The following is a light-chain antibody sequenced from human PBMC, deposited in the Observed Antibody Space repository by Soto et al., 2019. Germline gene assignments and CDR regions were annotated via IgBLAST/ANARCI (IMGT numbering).Light chain of an antibody. CDR3: QQYNTWT. CDR1: QSISSW. V-gene: IGKV1-5*03. CDR2: QAS. J-gene: IGKJ1*01. Sequence: DIQMTQSPSTLSASVGDRVTITCRASQSISSWLAWYQQKPGKAPKLLIYQASSLESGVPSRFSGSGSGTEFTLTSSRLQPDDISTYYCQQYNTWTFGQGTKVEIK.